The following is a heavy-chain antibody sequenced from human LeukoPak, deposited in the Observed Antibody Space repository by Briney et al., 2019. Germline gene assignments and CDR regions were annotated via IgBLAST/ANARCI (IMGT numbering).Heavy chain of an antibody. J-gene: IGHJ5*02. D-gene: IGHD6-19*01. CDR3: ARAHNSGWFENWFDP. CDR2: INPNSGGT. V-gene: IGHV1-2*02. Sequence: GASVKVSCKASGYTFTGYFMHWVRQAPGQGLEWMGWINPNSGGTNYAQTFQGRVTMTRDTSISTAYMELSRLRSDDTAVYYCARAHNSGWFENWFDPWGQGTLVTVSS. CDR1: GYTFTGYF.